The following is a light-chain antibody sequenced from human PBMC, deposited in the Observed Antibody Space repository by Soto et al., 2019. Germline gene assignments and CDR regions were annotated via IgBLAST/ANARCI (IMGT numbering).Light chain of an antibody. CDR2: GAS. Sequence: EIVLTQSPATLPMSPGERATLSCRASQSFSSNLAWYQQKPGQAPRLLIYGASTRATGIPARFSGSGSGTEFTLTISSLQSEDFAVYFCQQYNNWPPTWTFGQGTKVDIK. V-gene: IGKV3-15*01. CDR3: QQYNNWPPTWT. J-gene: IGKJ1*01. CDR1: QSFSSN.